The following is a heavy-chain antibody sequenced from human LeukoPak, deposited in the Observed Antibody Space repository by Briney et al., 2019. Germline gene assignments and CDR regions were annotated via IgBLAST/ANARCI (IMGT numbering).Heavy chain of an antibody. CDR2: IKSKTDGGTT. J-gene: IGHJ4*02. Sequence: GGSLRLSCAASGFTFTNAWMSWVRQAPGKGLEWVGRIKSKTDGGTTDHAAPVKGRFTISRDDSKNTLYVQMNSPKTEDTAVYYCTAGVGASDNDYWGQGTLVTVSS. CDR3: TAGVGASDNDY. CDR1: GFTFTNAW. D-gene: IGHD1-26*01. V-gene: IGHV3-15*01.